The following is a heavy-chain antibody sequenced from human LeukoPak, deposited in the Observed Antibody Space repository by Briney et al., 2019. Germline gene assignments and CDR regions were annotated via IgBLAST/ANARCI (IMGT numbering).Heavy chain of an antibody. CDR2: FDPEDGET. V-gene: IGHV1-24*01. Sequence: ASVKVSCKVSGYTLTELSMHWVRQAPGKGLEWMGGFDPEDGETIYAQKFQGRVTITADKSTSTAYMELSSLRSEDTAVYYCARSPIKDIAAASYYFDYWGQGTLVTVSS. CDR1: GYTLTELS. D-gene: IGHD6-13*01. CDR3: ARSPIKDIAAASYYFDY. J-gene: IGHJ4*02.